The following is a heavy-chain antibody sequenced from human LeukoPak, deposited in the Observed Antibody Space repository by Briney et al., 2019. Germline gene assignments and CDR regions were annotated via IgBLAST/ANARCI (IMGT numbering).Heavy chain of an antibody. Sequence: SVKVSCKASRYTFTSYYMHWVRQSPGQRLEWMGIIRPSGGSKSYAQKFQGRVTMTRDTSTSTFYMAMRSLRSECKGVYYCARDLHYSAIPQYRDYWGQGTLVTVSS. CDR2: IRPSGGSK. CDR3: ARDLHYSAIPQYRDY. CDR1: RYTFTSYY. D-gene: IGHD2-2*01. J-gene: IGHJ4*02. V-gene: IGHV1-46*01.